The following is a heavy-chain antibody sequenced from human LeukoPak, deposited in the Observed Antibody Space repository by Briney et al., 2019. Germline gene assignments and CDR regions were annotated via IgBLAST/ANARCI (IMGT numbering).Heavy chain of an antibody. CDR2: ISGSGGST. CDR1: GFTFSSYA. Sequence: GGSLRLSCAASGFTFSSYAMSWVRQAPGKGLEWVSAISGSGGSTYYADSVKGRFTISRDNSKNTLYLQMNSLRAEDTAVYYCAKDPRSTRMVAYFDYWGQGTLVTVSS. D-gene: IGHD3-10*01. CDR3: AKDPRSTRMVAYFDY. V-gene: IGHV3-23*01. J-gene: IGHJ4*02.